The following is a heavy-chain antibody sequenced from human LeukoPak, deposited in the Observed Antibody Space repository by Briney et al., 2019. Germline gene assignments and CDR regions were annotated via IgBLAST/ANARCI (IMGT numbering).Heavy chain of an antibody. Sequence: PGGSLRLSCAASGFMFSSYWMTWVRQAPGKGLEWVANIRQDGGEGYYVDSVKGRFTVSRDNAKNFLYLQLDSLKAEDMALYYCAKDRGVGASYGHPQGFDYWGQGTLVTVSS. V-gene: IGHV3-7*03. CDR3: AKDRGVGASYGHPQGFDY. CDR1: GFMFSSYW. J-gene: IGHJ4*02. D-gene: IGHD1-26*01. CDR2: IRQDGGEG.